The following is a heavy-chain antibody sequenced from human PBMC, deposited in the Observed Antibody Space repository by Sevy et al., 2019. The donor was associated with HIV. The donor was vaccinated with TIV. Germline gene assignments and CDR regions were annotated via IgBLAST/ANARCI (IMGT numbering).Heavy chain of an antibody. V-gene: IGHV3-23*01. CDR1: GFSFDSYG. Sequence: GGSLRLSCAVSGFSFDSYGMTWVRQAPGKGLEWVSGISGSGSRTYYADSVKGRFIISRDNSKNTLDLQMNSRRSEDTAIYYCAKWGGGHYDPDEIGYYFYYYNMDVWGKGTTVTVSS. D-gene: IGHD3-22*01. J-gene: IGHJ6*03. CDR3: AKWGGGHYDPDEIGYYFYYYNMDV. CDR2: ISGSGSRT.